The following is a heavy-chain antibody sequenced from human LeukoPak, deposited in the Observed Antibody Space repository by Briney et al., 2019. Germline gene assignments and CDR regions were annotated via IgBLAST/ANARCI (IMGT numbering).Heavy chain of an antibody. D-gene: IGHD2-15*01. CDR1: GFTFSSYW. CDR2: IKQDGSEK. CDR3: ASSRSTPFDAFDI. Sequence: PGGSLRLSCAASGFTFSSYWMSWVRQAPGKGLEWVANIKQDGSEKYYVDSVKGRFTISRDNAKNSRYLQMNSLRAEDTAVYYCASSRSTPFDAFDIWGQGTMVTVSS. J-gene: IGHJ3*02. V-gene: IGHV3-7*01.